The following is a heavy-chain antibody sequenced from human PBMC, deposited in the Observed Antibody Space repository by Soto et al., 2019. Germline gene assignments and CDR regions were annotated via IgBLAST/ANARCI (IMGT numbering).Heavy chain of an antibody. J-gene: IGHJ3*02. CDR1: GFTFSSYV. Sequence: EVQLLESGGGLVQPGGSLRLSCAASGFTFSSYVMSWVRQAPGKGLEWVSAISGSGGSTYYADSVKGRFTISRDNSKNTLYLQMNSLRAEDTAVYYCAKDGDNIVVVVAAMSDAFDIWGQGTMVTVSS. CDR2: ISGSGGST. D-gene: IGHD2-15*01. V-gene: IGHV3-23*01. CDR3: AKDGDNIVVVVAAMSDAFDI.